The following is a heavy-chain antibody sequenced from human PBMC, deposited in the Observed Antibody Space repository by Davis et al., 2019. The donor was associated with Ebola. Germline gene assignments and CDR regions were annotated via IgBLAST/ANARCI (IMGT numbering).Heavy chain of an antibody. CDR2: INSDGSST. V-gene: IGHV3-74*01. CDR3: ATLESRPNYDILTGYYLGYYGMDV. J-gene: IGHJ6*04. CDR1: GFTFSSYW. Sequence: PGGSLRLSCAASGFTFSSYWMHWVRQAPGKGLVWVSRINSDGSSTSYADSVKGRFTISRDNAKNTLYLQMNSLRAEDTDVYYCATLESRPNYDILTGYYLGYYGMDVWGKGTTVTVSS. D-gene: IGHD3-9*01.